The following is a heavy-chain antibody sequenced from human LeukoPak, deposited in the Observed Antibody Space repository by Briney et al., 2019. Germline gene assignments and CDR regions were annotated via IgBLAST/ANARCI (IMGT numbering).Heavy chain of an antibody. V-gene: IGHV3-30*04. J-gene: IGHJ4*02. D-gene: IGHD6-19*01. Sequence: GGSLRLSCAASGFTFNNYAMHWVRQAPGKGLEWVAVISSDGSFKYYADSVKGRFTISRDISKNTLSLQLNSLRTEDTAVYYCAKDGGVAVAGTFDYWGQGTLVSASS. CDR3: AKDGGVAVAGTFDY. CDR1: GFTFNNYA. CDR2: ISSDGSFK.